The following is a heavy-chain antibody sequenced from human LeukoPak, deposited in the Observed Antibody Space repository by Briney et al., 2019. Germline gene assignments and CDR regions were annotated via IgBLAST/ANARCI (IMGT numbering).Heavy chain of an antibody. D-gene: IGHD1-26*01. CDR3: ARDSGWEVVLYASEI. CDR1: GYTFTGYH. J-gene: IGHJ3*02. Sequence: ASVKVSCKASGYTFTGYHIHWVRRAPGQGLEWMGWINPKSGGTNYAQKFEGWVTMTRDTSMSTVYMELSRLKSDDTAVYYCARDSGWEVVLYASEIWGQGTMVTVSS. CDR2: INPKSGGT. V-gene: IGHV1-2*04.